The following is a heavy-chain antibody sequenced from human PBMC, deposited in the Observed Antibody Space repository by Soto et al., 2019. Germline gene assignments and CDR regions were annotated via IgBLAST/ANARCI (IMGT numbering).Heavy chain of an antibody. CDR3: VRSGDNYNLLDY. Sequence: PRGSLRLSCAASGFTLSDHYMSWIGQAPGKGLERIGYSSNSGSSTRYADSVKGRFSISRDNAKNSLYLQINSLRGDDTAIYYCVRSGDNYNLLDYWGQGTLVTVSS. CDR2: SSNSGSST. V-gene: IGHV3-11*06. CDR1: GFTLSDHY. J-gene: IGHJ4*02. D-gene: IGHD1-1*01.